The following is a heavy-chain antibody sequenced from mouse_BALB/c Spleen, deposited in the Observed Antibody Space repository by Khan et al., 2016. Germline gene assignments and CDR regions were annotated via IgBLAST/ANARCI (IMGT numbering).Heavy chain of an antibody. Sequence: EVQLQESGPGLVKPSQSLSLTCTVTGYSITSDYAWHWIRQFPGNRLEWMGYISYSGSTSYNPSLKSRISITRDTSKHQFFLQLNSVTTEDTATYYGARCDYGGKDSMVYWGRETTVTVSS. J-gene: IGHJ4*01. D-gene: IGHD1-1*01. CDR1: GYSITSDYA. CDR3: ARCDYGGKDSMVY. CDR2: ISYSGST. V-gene: IGHV3-2*02.